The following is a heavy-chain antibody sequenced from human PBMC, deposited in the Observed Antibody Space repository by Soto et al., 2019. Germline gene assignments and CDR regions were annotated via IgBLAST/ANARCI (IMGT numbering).Heavy chain of an antibody. J-gene: IGHJ4*02. Sequence: PSETLSLTCAVSGGSISSSNWWCWVRQPPGEGLEWMGESYHSGSTNYNPSLKIHVTISVDTSKTYFALKLRSVDAADTSFYYYASDRSLYYFRGQGSLVTVSS. CDR1: GGSISSSNW. CDR3: ASDRSLYYF. CDR2: SYHSGST. D-gene: IGHD1-26*01. V-gene: IGHV4-4*02.